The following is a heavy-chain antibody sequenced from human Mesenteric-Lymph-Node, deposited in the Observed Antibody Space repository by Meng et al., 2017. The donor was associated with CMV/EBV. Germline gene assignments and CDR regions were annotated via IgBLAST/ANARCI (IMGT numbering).Heavy chain of an antibody. V-gene: IGHV4-59*08. CDR1: GGSISNYY. J-gene: IGHJ6*02. CDR2: IYYSGNT. CDR3: ARFRDGLDV. Sequence: SETLSLTCTVSGGSISNYYWSWIRQSPGKGLEWIGYIYYSGNTNYNPSLKSRVTISVDTSKNQFSLNLNSVTAADTAVYYCARFRDGLDVWGQGTTVTVSS.